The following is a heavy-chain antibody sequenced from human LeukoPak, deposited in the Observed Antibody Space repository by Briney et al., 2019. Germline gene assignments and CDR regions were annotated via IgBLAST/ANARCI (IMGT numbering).Heavy chain of an antibody. CDR1: GYTFTSYG. Sequence: ASVKVSCKASGYTFTSYGISWVRQAPGQGLEWMGWISTYNGNTNYAQKFQGRVTMTTDTSTSTAYMEVRSLRSDDTAVYYCARRSYSGSSEDYWGQGTLVTVSS. CDR2: ISTYNGNT. V-gene: IGHV1-18*01. CDR3: ARRSYSGSSEDY. D-gene: IGHD1-26*01. J-gene: IGHJ4*02.